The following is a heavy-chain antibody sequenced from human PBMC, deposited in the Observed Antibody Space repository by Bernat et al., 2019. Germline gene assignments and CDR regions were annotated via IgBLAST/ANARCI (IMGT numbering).Heavy chain of an antibody. CDR3: AGEMSNPDY. V-gene: IGHV3-23*04. Sequence: EVQLVESGGGLVQPGGSLRLSCAASGFTFSSYAMAWVRQAPGKGLEWVSAIGGSDGTTYHADSVKGRFSISRDNSRNTLYLQMNSLRDEDTAVYYCAGEMSNPDYWGQGTLVAVSS. J-gene: IGHJ4*02. CDR2: IGGSDGTT. CDR1: GFTFSSYA.